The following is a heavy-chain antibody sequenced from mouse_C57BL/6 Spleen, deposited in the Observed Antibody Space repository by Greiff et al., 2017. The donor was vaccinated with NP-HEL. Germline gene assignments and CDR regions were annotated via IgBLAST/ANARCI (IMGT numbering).Heavy chain of an antibody. Sequence: EVQLQQSGPELVKPGASVKMSCKASGYTFTDYNMHWVKQSHGKSLEWIGYINPNNGGTSYNQKFKGKATLTVNKSSSTAYMELRSLTSEDSAVYYCAVYDYDGGYFDVWGTGTTVTVSS. CDR1: GYTFTDYN. CDR3: AVYDYDGGYFDV. CDR2: INPNNGGT. J-gene: IGHJ1*03. V-gene: IGHV1-22*01. D-gene: IGHD2-4*01.